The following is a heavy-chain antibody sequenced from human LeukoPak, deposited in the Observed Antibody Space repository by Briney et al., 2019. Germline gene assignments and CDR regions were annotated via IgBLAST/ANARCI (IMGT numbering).Heavy chain of an antibody. J-gene: IGHJ5*02. CDR1: GGSFSGYY. Sequence: SETLSLTCAVYGGSFSGYYWSWIRQPPGKGLEWIGEINHSGSTNYNPSLKSRVTISVDTSKNQFSLKLSSVTAADTAVYYCAGTYCDFWSGYYEVNWFDPWGQGTLVTVSS. CDR3: AGTYCDFWSGYYEVNWFDP. CDR2: INHSGST. V-gene: IGHV4-34*01. D-gene: IGHD3-3*01.